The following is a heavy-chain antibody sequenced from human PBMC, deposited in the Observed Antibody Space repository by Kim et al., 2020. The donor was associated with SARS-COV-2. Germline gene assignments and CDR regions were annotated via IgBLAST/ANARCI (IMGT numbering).Heavy chain of an antibody. CDR1: GLTFSSYW. CDR2: INSDGSST. CDR3: VGEPVLNY. Sequence: GGSLRLSCAASGLTFSSYWMHWVRQPPGKGLVCVSRINSDGSSTYYADFVKGRFTISRDNAKNTLYLQMNSLRVDDTAVYYCVGEPVLNYWGQGTLVTVS. J-gene: IGHJ4*02. V-gene: IGHV3-74*01.